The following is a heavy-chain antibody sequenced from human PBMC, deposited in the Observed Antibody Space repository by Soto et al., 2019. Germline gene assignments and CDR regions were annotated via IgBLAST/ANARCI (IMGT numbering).Heavy chain of an antibody. CDR3: ARGGYCSSTSCYIYYYYGMDV. CDR1: GFTFSSYG. D-gene: IGHD2-2*02. CDR2: IWYDGSNK. J-gene: IGHJ6*02. Sequence: QVQLVESGGGVVQPGRSLRLSCAASGFTFSSYGMHWVRQAPGKGLEWVAVIWYDGSNKYYVDSVKGRFTISRDNSTNTLYLQMNSLRAEDTAGYYCARGGYCSSTSCYIYYYYGMDVWGQGTTVTVSS. V-gene: IGHV3-33*01.